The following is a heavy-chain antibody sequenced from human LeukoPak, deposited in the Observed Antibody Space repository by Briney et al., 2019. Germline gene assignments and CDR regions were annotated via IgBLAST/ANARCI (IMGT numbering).Heavy chain of an antibody. Sequence: ASVKVSCKASGGTFSSYAISWVRQAPGQGLEWMGGIIPIFGTANYAQKFQGRVTITADESTSTAYMELSSLRSEDMAVYCCAKDGLRIAAAAPFDYWGQGTLVTVSS. J-gene: IGHJ4*02. CDR2: IIPIFGTA. D-gene: IGHD6-13*01. CDR1: GGTFSSYA. CDR3: AKDGLRIAAAAPFDY. V-gene: IGHV1-69*13.